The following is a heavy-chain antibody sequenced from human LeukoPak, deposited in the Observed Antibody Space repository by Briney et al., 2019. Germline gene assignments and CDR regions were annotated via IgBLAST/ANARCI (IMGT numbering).Heavy chain of an antibody. CDR1: GDSVSSNSAA. Sequence: SQTLSLTCAISGDSVSSNSAAWNWIRQSPSRGLEWLGRTYYRSKWYNDYAVSVKSRITINPDTSKNQFSLKLSSVTAADTAVYYCARDRGRGASRNFDYWGQGTLVTVSS. D-gene: IGHD6-13*01. CDR3: ARDRGRGASRNFDY. CDR2: TYYRSKWYN. J-gene: IGHJ4*02. V-gene: IGHV6-1*01.